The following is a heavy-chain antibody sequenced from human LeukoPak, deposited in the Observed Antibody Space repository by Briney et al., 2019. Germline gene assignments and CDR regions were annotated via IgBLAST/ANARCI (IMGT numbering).Heavy chain of an antibody. V-gene: IGHV4-59*08. Sequence: SETLSLTCTVSGGSISSYYWSWIRQPPGKGLEWIGYIYYSGSTNYNPSLKSRVTISLDTSKNQFSLNLSSVTAADTAVYYCARFNGDHSFDYWGQGTLVTVSS. CDR1: GGSISSYY. D-gene: IGHD4-17*01. CDR2: IYYSGST. J-gene: IGHJ4*02. CDR3: ARFNGDHSFDY.